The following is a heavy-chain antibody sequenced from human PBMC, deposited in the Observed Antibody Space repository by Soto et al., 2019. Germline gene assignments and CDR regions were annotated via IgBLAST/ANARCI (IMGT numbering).Heavy chain of an antibody. CDR3: ARDSYVSGSFRFDYYMDV. V-gene: IGHV1-69*04. CDR2: IIPILGIA. Sequence: SVKVSCKASGGTFSSYTISWVRQAPGQGLEWMGRIIPILGIANYAQKFQGRVTITADKSTSTAYMELSSLRSEDTAVYYCARDSYVSGSFRFDYYMDVWGKGTTVTVSS. D-gene: IGHD3-10*01. J-gene: IGHJ6*03. CDR1: GGTFSSYT.